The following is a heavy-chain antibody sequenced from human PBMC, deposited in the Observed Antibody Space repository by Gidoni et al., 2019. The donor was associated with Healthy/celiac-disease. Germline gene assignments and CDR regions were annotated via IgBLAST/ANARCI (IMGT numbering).Heavy chain of an antibody. J-gene: IGHJ4*02. CDR3: TTDIVGATNFDY. D-gene: IGHD1-26*01. V-gene: IGHV3-15*01. CDR2: IKSKTDGGTT. CDR1: GFTFSNAW. Sequence: EVQLVESGGGLVKPGGSLRLSCAASGFTFSNAWMSWVRQAPGKGLEWVGRIKSKTDGGTTDYAAPVKGRFTISRDDSKNTLYLQMNSLKTEDTAVYYCTTDIVGATNFDYWGQGTLVTVSS.